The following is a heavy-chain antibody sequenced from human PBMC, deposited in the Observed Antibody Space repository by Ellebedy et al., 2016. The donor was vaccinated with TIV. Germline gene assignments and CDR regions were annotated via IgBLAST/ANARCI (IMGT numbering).Heavy chain of an antibody. V-gene: IGHV3-53*01. J-gene: IGHJ6*04. D-gene: IGHD6-19*01. CDR2: IYGGGNT. CDR1: GFTFDDYG. Sequence: GESLKISCAASGFTFDDYGMSWVRQAPGKGLGWVSVIYGGGNTDYAEHVEGRFTISRDNSKNTVYLQMNSLRAEDTAVYYCARARGWYGSDGMDVWGEGTTVTVSS. CDR3: ARARGWYGSDGMDV.